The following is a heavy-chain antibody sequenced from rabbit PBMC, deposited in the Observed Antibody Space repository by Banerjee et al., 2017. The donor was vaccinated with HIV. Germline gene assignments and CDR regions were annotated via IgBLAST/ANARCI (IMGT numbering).Heavy chain of an antibody. V-gene: IGHV1S45*01. Sequence: QEQLEESGGDLVKPEGSLTLTCTASGFSFSSSYWMSWVRQAPGKGLEWIAYIDGGSSGNTYYASWAKGRFTISKTSSTTVTLQMTSLTAADTATYFCARDLAGVIGWNFNLWGPGTLVTVS. CDR1: GFSFSSSYW. CDR3: ARDLAGVIGWNFNL. CDR2: IDGGSSGNT. D-gene: IGHD4-1*01. J-gene: IGHJ4*01.